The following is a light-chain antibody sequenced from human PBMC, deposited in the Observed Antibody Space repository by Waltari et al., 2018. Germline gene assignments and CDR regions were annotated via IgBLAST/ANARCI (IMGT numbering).Light chain of an antibody. CDR2: STN. J-gene: IGLJ2*01. V-gene: IGLV1-44*01. CDR1: SSNIGINT. Sequence: QSVLTQPPSESGTPGQRVTIPCSGSSSNIGINTVNWYQQFPGTAPKLLIYSTNQRPSGVPDRFSGSKFGTSASLAISGLQSEDEADYYCAGWDDILNGVVFGGGTKLTVL. CDR3: AGWDDILNGVV.